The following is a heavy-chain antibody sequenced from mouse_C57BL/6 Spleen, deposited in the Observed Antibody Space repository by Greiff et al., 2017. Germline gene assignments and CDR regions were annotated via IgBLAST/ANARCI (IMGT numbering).Heavy chain of an antibody. J-gene: IGHJ2*01. Sequence: VQLQQPGAELVKPGASVKMSCKASGYTFTSYWITWVKQRPGQGLEWIGDIYPGSGSTNYNEKFKSKDTLTVDTSSSTAYMQLSSLTSEDSAVYYCAREGDYDYDWNYYFDYWGQGTTLTVSS. V-gene: IGHV1-55*01. CDR1: GYTFTSYW. D-gene: IGHD2-4*01. CDR2: IYPGSGST. CDR3: AREGDYDYDWNYYFDY.